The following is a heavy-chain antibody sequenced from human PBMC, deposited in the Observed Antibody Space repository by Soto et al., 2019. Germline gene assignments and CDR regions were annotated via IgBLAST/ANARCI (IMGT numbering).Heavy chain of an antibody. CDR3: AKVMRERPGY. J-gene: IGHJ4*02. D-gene: IGHD3-16*01. Sequence: QPGGSLRLSCAASGFTFSSYGMHWVRQAPGKGLEWVAVISYDGSNKYYADSVKGRFTISRDNSKNTLYLQMNSLRAEDTAVYYCAKVMRERPGYWGKGTLVTVSS. V-gene: IGHV3-30*18. CDR2: ISYDGSNK. CDR1: GFTFSSYG.